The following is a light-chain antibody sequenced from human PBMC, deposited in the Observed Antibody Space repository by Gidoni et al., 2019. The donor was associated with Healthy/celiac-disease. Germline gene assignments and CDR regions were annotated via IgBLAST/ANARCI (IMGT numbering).Light chain of an antibody. CDR2: SNN. V-gene: IGLV1-44*01. CDR1: SSNIGSTT. CDR3: AAWDDSLNGYV. J-gene: IGLJ1*01. Sequence: QSVLTQPPSASGTHGQRVTISCSGSSSNIGSTTVHWYQQLPGTAPKLRIYSNNQRPSGGPDRCSCSKSGTSASLAISGLQSEDEADYYCAAWDDSLNGYVFGTGTKVTVL.